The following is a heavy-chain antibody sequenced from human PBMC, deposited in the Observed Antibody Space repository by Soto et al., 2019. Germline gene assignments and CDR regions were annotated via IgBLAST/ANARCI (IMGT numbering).Heavy chain of an antibody. J-gene: IGHJ6*02. V-gene: IGHV3-49*04. CDR2: IRSKAYGGTT. CDR3: TRGHGGNLYGMDV. CDR1: GFTFGDYA. Sequence: GGSLRLSCTASGFTFGDYAMSWVRQAPGKGLEWVGFIRSKAYGGTTEYAASVKGRFTISRDDSKSIAYLQMNSLKTEDTAVYYCTRGHGGNLYGMDVWGQGTTVTVSS. D-gene: IGHD2-21*02.